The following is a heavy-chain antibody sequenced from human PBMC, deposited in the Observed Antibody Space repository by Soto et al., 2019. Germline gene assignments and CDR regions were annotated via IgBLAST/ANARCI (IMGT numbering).Heavy chain of an antibody. J-gene: IGHJ4*02. CDR2: IYNDGTYA. D-gene: IGHD6-13*01. Sequence: GGSLRLSCAGSGFTCNMYWMHWVPQVPGKGPVWVARIYNDGTYADYADSVKGRFTISRDNAKDTLYLQMNDLRAEDSALYHCTRGPRATSAGTSAHWGQGTLVTVSS. CDR3: TRGPRATSAGTSAH. CDR1: GFTCNMYW. V-gene: IGHV3-74*01.